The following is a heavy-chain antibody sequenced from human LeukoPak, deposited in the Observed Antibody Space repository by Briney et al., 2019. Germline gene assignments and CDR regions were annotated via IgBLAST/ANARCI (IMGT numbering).Heavy chain of an antibody. Sequence: SETLSLTCAVYGGSFSGYYWSWIRQPPGKGLEWIGEINHSGSTNYNPSLKSRVTISVDTSKNQFSLKLSSVTAADTAVYYCARAEKITDAFNIWGQGTMVTVSS. D-gene: IGHD5-24*01. V-gene: IGHV4-34*01. CDR3: ARAEKITDAFNI. CDR2: INHSGST. J-gene: IGHJ3*02. CDR1: GGSFSGYY.